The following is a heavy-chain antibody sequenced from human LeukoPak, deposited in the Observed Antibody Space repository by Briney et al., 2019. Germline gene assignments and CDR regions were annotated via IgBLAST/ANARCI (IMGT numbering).Heavy chain of an antibody. J-gene: IGHJ4*02. D-gene: IGHD7-27*01. CDR3: ARKHWDFDY. CDR1: GFIFSNYA. V-gene: IGHV3-23*01. CDR2: ISGSGEST. Sequence: GGSLRLSCAASGFIFSNYAITWIRQAPGKGLEWVSEISGSGESTYYGDSVKGRFTISRDNCKNTLYLQMNSLRAGDTAIYYCARKHWDFDYWGQGTLVTVSS.